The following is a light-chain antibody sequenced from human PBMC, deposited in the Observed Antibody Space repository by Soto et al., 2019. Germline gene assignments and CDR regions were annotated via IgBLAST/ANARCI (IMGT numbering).Light chain of an antibody. CDR1: QGISRW. J-gene: IGKJ2*01. V-gene: IGKV1-5*03. CDR2: EAS. Sequence: DIQMTQSPSTLSASVGDRVTITCRASQGISRWLAWYQQKPGKAPKLLIYEASDLQSGVPSRFSGSGSGTEFTLTIRGLQADDFATYYCQHYNSFPYTFGQGTRLEIK. CDR3: QHYNSFPYT.